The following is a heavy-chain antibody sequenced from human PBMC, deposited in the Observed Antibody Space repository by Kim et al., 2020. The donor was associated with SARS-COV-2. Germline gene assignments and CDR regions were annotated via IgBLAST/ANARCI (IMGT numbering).Heavy chain of an antibody. J-gene: IGHJ4*02. V-gene: IGHV5-51*01. Sequence: DSDTRYSPSFQGQVPISADKSTSTAYLQWNSLKTSDTAMYYCARRTDYFDYWGQGTQVTVSS. CDR3: ARRTDYFDY. CDR2: DSDT.